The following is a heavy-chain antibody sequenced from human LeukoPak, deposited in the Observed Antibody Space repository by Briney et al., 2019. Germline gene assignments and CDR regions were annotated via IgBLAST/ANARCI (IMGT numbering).Heavy chain of an antibody. CDR2: INPNSGGT. J-gene: IGHJ5*02. CDR3: ARGGIVVVPAAYWFDR. D-gene: IGHD2-2*01. V-gene: IGHV1-2*02. CDR1: GYTFTGYY. Sequence: ASVKVSCKASGYTFTGYYMHWVRQAPGQGLEWMGWINPNSGGTNYAQKFQGRVTMTRDTSISTAYMELSRLRSDGTAVYYCARGGIVVVPAAYWFDRWGQGTLVTVSS.